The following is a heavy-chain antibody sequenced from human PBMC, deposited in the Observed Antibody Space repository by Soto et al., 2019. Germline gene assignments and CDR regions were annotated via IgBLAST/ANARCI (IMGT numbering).Heavy chain of an antibody. CDR2: IYYSGST. CDR3: ARAWTVGTIDY. V-gene: IGHV4-59*01. D-gene: IGHD1-26*01. Sequence: SETLSLTCTVSGGSISSYYWSWIRQPPGKGLEWIGYIYYSGSTNYNPSLKSRVTISVDTSKNQSSLKLSSVTAADTAVYYCARAWTVGTIDYWGQGTLVTVSS. CDR1: GGSISSYY. J-gene: IGHJ4*02.